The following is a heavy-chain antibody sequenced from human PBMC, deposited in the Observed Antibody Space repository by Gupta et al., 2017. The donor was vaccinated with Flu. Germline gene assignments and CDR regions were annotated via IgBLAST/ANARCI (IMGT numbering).Heavy chain of an antibody. CDR3: VRNRGWQQFDY. Sequence: EEQLVESGGGLVQPGGSLRLSCAVSGFPFRNYWMDWVRQAPEKGLEWMANIAADDSVRNYADSVKGRFTISRDDAKNSLYLQMNSLRAEDTAVYYCVRNRGWQQFDYWGQGALVTVSS. CDR2: IAADDSVR. V-gene: IGHV3-7*01. D-gene: IGHD3-10*01. CDR1: GFPFRNYW. J-gene: IGHJ4*02.